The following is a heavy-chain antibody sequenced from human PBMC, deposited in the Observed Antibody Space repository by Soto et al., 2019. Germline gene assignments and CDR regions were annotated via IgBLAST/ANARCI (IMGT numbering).Heavy chain of an antibody. J-gene: IGHJ4*02. CDR2: IYDSGST. V-gene: IGHV4-59*01. CDR1: GGSISSYY. CDR3: AAPPXY. Sequence: SETLSLTCTVSGGSISSYYWSWIRQPPGKGLEWIGYIYDSGSTNYSPSLKSRVTISVDTSKNQFPLKLTSVTAADTAVYYCAAPPXYWGQGTLVTVSS. D-gene: IGHD6-6*01.